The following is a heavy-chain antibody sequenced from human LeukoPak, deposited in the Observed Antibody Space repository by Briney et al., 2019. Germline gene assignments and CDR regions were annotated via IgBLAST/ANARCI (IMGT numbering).Heavy chain of an antibody. CDR2: INPSGGST. V-gene: IGHV1-46*01. D-gene: IGHD6-19*01. CDR3: ARDDRLGYDY. CDR1: GYTLTELS. J-gene: IGHJ4*02. Sequence: ASVKVSCKVSGYTLTELSMHWVRQAPGQGLEWMGIINPSGGSTSYAQKFQGRVTMTRDTSTSTVYMEPSSLRSEDTAVYYCARDDRLGYDYWGQGTLVTVSS.